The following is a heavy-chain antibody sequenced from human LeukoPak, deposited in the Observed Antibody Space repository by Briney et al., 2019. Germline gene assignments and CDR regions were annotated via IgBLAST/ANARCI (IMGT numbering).Heavy chain of an antibody. CDR1: GFTFNTYA. CDR3: AKDQEYNYDVARGLFDY. D-gene: IGHD3-16*01. V-gene: IGHV3-23*01. J-gene: IGHJ4*02. Sequence: GGSLRLSCAASGFTFNTYAMNWVRQPPGKGLEWVSVISGFGNNTFYADSVKGRFTISRDNSKNTLYLQMNSLRVEDTAKYYCAKDQEYNYDVARGLFDYWGQGTLVTVSS. CDR2: ISGFGNNT.